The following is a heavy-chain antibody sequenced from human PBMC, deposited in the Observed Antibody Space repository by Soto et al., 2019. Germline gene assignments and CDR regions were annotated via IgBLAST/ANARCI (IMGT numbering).Heavy chain of an antibody. D-gene: IGHD6-19*01. CDR2: IYYSGST. Sequence: QVQLQESGPGLVKPSETLSLTCTVSGGSVSSGNYFWTWLRQPPGKGLEWIGYIYYSGSTNYTPSLKSRVTISLDTSKNQFSLKLNSVTAADTAIYYCARGIAVAGHYFNYWGQGTLLTVSS. CDR3: ARGIAVAGHYFNY. V-gene: IGHV4-61*01. CDR1: GGSVSSGNYF. J-gene: IGHJ4*02.